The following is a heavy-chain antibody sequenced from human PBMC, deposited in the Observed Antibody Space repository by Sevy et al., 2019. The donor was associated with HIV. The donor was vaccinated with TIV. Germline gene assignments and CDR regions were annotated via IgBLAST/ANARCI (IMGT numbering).Heavy chain of an antibody. CDR1: RFTLRSYA. CDR3: GKDVRYDSSGYFDY. CDR2: ISGSGVST. J-gene: IGHJ4*02. D-gene: IGHD3-22*01. Sequence: GGSLRLSCAASRFTLRSYAMSWVRQAPGKGLEWVSAISGSGVSTYYADSVKGRFTISRDNSKNTLYLQMNSLRAEDTAVYYCGKDVRYDSSGYFDYWGQGILVTVSS. V-gene: IGHV3-23*01.